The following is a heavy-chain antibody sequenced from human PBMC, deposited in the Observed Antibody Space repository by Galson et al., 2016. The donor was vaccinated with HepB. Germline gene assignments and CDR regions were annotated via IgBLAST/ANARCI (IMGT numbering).Heavy chain of an antibody. CDR3: ARDRYCSGGSCDSYYYAMDV. Sequence: SLRLSCAASGFTFSNYAMHWVRQAPGKGLEWVAVISYDGNNKYYADSVKGRFTISRDNSKNTLYLQMNSLRVEDTAVYFCARDRYCSGGSCDSYYYAMDVWGPGTTVTVSS. CDR2: ISYDGNNK. J-gene: IGHJ6*02. CDR1: GFTFSNYA. D-gene: IGHD2-15*01. V-gene: IGHV3-30-3*01.